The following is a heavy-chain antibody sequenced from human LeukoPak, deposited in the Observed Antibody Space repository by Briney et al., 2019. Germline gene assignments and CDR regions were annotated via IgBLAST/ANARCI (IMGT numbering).Heavy chain of an antibody. V-gene: IGHV1-2*02. CDR3: ARDQGGRASAGRNGAFDI. Sequence: ASVKVSCKASGYTFTGYYMHCERQAPGQGLEWMGWINPNSGGTNYAQKFQGRVTMTRDTSISTAYMELSRLRSDDTAVYYCARDQGGRASAGRNGAFDIWGQGTMVTLSS. J-gene: IGHJ3*02. CDR1: GYTFTGYY. CDR2: INPNSGGT. D-gene: IGHD6-13*01.